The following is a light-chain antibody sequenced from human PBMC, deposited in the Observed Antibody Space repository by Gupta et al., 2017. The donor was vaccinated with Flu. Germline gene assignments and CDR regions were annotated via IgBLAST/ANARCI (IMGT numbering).Light chain of an antibody. CDR1: SSDVGGYNY. CDR2: EVS. V-gene: IGLV2-8*01. J-gene: IGLJ1*01. Sequence: QSALTQPPSTSGSPGQSVTITCPGTSSDVGGYNYVSWYQQHPGKAPKLMIYEVSKRPSGVPDRFSGSKSGNTASLTVSGLQAEDEADYYCSSYAGSRVSGTGTKVTVL. CDR3: SSYAGSRV.